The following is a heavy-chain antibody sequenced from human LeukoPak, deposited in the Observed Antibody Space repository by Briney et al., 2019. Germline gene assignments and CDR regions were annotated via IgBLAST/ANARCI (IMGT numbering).Heavy chain of an antibody. CDR1: GGSISSSSYY. CDR3: ARFSSIAAAFDY. V-gene: IGHV4-39*07. J-gene: IGHJ4*02. Sequence: SETLSLTCTVSGGSISSSSYYWGWLRPPPGKGLEWIGSIYYSGSTYYNPSLKSRVTISVDTSKNQFSLKLSSVTAADTAVYYCARFSSIAAAFDYWGQGTLVTVSS. D-gene: IGHD6-6*01. CDR2: IYYSGST.